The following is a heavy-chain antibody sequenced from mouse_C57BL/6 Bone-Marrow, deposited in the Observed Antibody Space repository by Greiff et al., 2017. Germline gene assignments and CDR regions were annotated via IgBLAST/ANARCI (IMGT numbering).Heavy chain of an antibody. CDR1: GFNFKDDY. CDR2: IDPENGDT. J-gene: IGHJ2*01. Sequence: EVQRVESGAELVRPGASVKLSCKASGFNFKDDYMHWVKQRPEQGLEGIGWIDPENGDTEYAAKFQGKATITADTSSNTAYLQLSSLTSEDTAVYYCTSLPHYFDYWGQGTTLTVSS. CDR3: TSLPHYFDY. V-gene: IGHV14-4*01. D-gene: IGHD2-10*01.